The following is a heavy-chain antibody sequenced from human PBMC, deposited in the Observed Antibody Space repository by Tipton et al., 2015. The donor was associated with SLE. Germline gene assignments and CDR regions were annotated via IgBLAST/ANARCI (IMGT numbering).Heavy chain of an antibody. Sequence: TLSLTYTVSGVSISDHSWGWIRQPPGKGLEWIGYISYSGRSNYNPSLKSQVTISLDTSKNQVSLKVSSVTAADTAVYYCARRFRDSYYFDYWGQGTLVTVSS. J-gene: IGHJ4*02. CDR1: GVSISDHS. V-gene: IGHV4-59*08. CDR3: ARRFRDSYYFDY. CDR2: ISYSGRS.